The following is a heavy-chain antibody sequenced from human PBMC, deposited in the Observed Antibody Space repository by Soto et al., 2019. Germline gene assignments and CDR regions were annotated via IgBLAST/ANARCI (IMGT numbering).Heavy chain of an antibody. J-gene: IGHJ3*02. CDR1: GGSISSSSYY. CDR2: IYYSGST. Sequence: QLQLQESGPGLVKPSETLSLTCTVSGGSISSSSYYWGWIRQPPGKGLEWIGSIYYSGSTYYNPSLKSRVTISVDTSKNQFSLKLSSVTAADTAVYYCARDGGRGAFDIWGQGTMVTVSS. D-gene: IGHD3-16*01. V-gene: IGHV4-39*07. CDR3: ARDGGRGAFDI.